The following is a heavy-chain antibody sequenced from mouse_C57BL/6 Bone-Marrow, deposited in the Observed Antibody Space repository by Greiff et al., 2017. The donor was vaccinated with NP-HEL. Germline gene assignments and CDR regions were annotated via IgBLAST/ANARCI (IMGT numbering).Heavy chain of an antibody. CDR1: GYTFTSYT. V-gene: IGHV1-4*01. J-gene: IGHJ2*01. CDR2: INPSSGYT. CDR3: ARHYYGSSGDY. Sequence: QVQLQQSGAELARPGASVKMSCKASGYTFTSYTMHWVKQRPGQGLEWIGYINPSSGYTKYNQKFKDKATLTADKSSSTAYMQLSSLTSEDSAVYYCARHYYGSSGDYWGQGTTRTVSS. D-gene: IGHD1-1*01.